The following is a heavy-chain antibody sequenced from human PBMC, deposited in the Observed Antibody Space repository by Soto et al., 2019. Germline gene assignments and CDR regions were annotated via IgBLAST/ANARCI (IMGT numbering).Heavy chain of an antibody. Sequence: GGSLRLSCAASGFTFSNAWMSWVRQAPGKGLEWVGRIKSKTDGGTTDYAAPVKGRFTISRDDSKNQLYLQMNSLKTEDTAVYYCTTDIGMRARYFDWLIDYWGQGTLVTVSS. CDR1: GFTFSNAW. D-gene: IGHD3-9*01. CDR3: TTDIGMRARYFDWLIDY. J-gene: IGHJ4*02. CDR2: IKSKTDGGTT. V-gene: IGHV3-15*01.